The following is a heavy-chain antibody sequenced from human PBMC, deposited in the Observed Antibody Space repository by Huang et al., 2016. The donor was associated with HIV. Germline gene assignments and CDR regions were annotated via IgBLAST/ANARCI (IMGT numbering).Heavy chain of an antibody. Sequence: QVQLQESGAGLVKPSETLSLTCTVSGASIREHYWSWVRQPPGKGLEWFGRINHSGATNFGPSRRSRFAISIDTSKNQFSLRLTSVTVADTAVYYCARLRGSPLDYWGQGVLVTVSS. V-gene: IGHV4-59*11. CDR3: ARLRGSPLDY. CDR1: GASIREHY. D-gene: IGHD3-10*01. CDR2: INHSGAT. J-gene: IGHJ4*02.